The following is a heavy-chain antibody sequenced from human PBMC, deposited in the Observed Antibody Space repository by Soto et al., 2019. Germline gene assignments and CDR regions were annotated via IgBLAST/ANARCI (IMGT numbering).Heavy chain of an antibody. Sequence: QVQLVESGGGVVQPGRSLRLSCAASGFTFSSYGMHWVRQAPGKGLEWVAVISYDGSNKYYADSVKGRFTISRDNSKNTLYLQMNSLRAEDTAVYYCAKPKYEWLPYFDYWGQGTLVTVSS. J-gene: IGHJ4*02. D-gene: IGHD3-3*01. CDR1: GFTFSSYG. CDR3: AKPKYEWLPYFDY. CDR2: ISYDGSNK. V-gene: IGHV3-30*18.